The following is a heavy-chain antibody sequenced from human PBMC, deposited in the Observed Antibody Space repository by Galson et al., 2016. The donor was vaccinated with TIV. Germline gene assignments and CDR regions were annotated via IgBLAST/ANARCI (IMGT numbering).Heavy chain of an antibody. CDR1: GYTFTAYY. Sequence: SVKVSCKASGYTFTAYYLHWLRQAPGQGPEWMGWINPDSGVTEYAQKFQDRITMTRDTSLNTASVELSRRKSEDTAIYYCAREYQLMASRLYDFWGQGTLVTVSS. CDR2: INPDSGVT. D-gene: IGHD6-6*01. V-gene: IGHV1-2*02. J-gene: IGHJ4*02. CDR3: AREYQLMASRLYDF.